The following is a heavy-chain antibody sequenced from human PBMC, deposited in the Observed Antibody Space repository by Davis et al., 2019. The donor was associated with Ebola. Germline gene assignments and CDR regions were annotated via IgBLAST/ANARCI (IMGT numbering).Heavy chain of an antibody. V-gene: IGHV3-15*07. J-gene: IGHJ6*02. CDR1: GFTFSNAW. CDR3: TIKLLGSSWATYYYYGMDV. Sequence: PGGSLRLSCAASGFTFSNAWMNWVRQAPGKGLEWVGRIKSKTDGGTTDYAAPVKGRFTISRDDSKNTLYLQMNSLKTEDTAVYYCTIKLLGSSWATYYYYGMDVWGQGTTVTVSS. D-gene: IGHD6-13*01. CDR2: IKSKTDGGTT.